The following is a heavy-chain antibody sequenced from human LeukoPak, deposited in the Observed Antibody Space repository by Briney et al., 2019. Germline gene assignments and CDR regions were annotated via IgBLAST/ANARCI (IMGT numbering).Heavy chain of an antibody. J-gene: IGHJ5*02. V-gene: IGHV4-34*01. D-gene: IGHD2-2*01. Sequence: SETLSLTCAVSGGSFSGYYWSWIRQPPGKGLEWIGEINHSGSTNYNPSLKSRVTISVDTSKNQFSLKLSSVTAADTAVYYCARKMGVVVPAAIDWFDHWGQGTLVTVSS. CDR3: ARKMGVVVPAAIDWFDH. CDR2: INHSGST. CDR1: GGSFSGYY.